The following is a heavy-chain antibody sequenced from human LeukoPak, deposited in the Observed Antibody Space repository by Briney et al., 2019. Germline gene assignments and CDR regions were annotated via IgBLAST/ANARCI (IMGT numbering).Heavy chain of an antibody. J-gene: IGHJ4*02. CDR3: ARRYSSSWYSADY. V-gene: IGHV3-11*03. CDR1: GFTFSAYY. CDR2: ISSSSSYT. D-gene: IGHD6-13*01. Sequence: KPGGSLRLSCAASGFTFSAYYMSWIRQAPGKGLEWVSHISSSSSYTNSADSVKGRFTISRDNDKNSLYLQMNSLRAEDTAVYYCARRYSSSWYSADYWGEGTLVTVSS.